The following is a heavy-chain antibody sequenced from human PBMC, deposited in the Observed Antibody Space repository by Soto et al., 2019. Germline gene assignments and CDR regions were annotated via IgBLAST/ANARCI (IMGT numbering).Heavy chain of an antibody. J-gene: IGHJ5*01. CDR1: GFSLSNTGVT. Sequence: QTTLKESGPTVVKLTQTLTLICTFSGFSLSNTGVTVGWNRHPPGKALEWLALIYWHDDKRYNPSLTNRLTIAKDSSNNRVVLTLSDLRTVDTATYSCAAGRYQLLTGSFVSRGLGTPVTLSS. D-gene: IGHD3-9*01. V-gene: IGHV2-5*01. CDR2: IYWHDDK. CDR3: AAGRYQLLTGSFVS.